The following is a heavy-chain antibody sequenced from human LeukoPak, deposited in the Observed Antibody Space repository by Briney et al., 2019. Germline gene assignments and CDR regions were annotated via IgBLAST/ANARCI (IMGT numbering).Heavy chain of an antibody. CDR2: IWYGGSNK. Sequence: PGRSLRLSCAASGFTFSSYGMHWVRQAPGKGLEWVAVIWYGGSNKYYADSVKGRFTISRDNSKNTLYLQMNSLRAEDTAVYYCASSDIFDYWGQGTLVTVSS. CDR3: ASSDIFDY. CDR1: GFTFSSYG. J-gene: IGHJ4*02. V-gene: IGHV3-33*01.